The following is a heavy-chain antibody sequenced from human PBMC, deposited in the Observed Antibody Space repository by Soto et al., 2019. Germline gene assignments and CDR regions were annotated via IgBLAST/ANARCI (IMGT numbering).Heavy chain of an antibody. CDR2: IFWDEDK. CDR3: ARIFDFWSGYYFSY. J-gene: IGHJ4*02. Sequence: SGPTLMNPTQTLTLTCTFSGFSLSTSGVAVGWIRQAPRKAPEWLAFIFWDEDKRYSPSLENRLTITKDTSQNQVVLTMTNMDPVDTATYYCARIFDFWSGYYFSYWGRGTLVTVSS. D-gene: IGHD3-3*01. V-gene: IGHV2-5*02. CDR1: GFSLSTSGVA.